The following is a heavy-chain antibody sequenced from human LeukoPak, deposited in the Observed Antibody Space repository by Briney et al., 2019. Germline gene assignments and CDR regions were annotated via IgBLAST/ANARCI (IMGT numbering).Heavy chain of an antibody. Sequence: PGGSLRLSCAASGFTISSYWMHWVRQAPGKGLVWVSRISSDGSTTTYADSVKGRFTISKDNAKNMVYLQMNSLRAEDTAVYHCXXLAXXXYXGQGTLVTVSS. CDR2: ISSDGSTT. CDR1: GFTISSYW. J-gene: IGHJ4*02. CDR3: XXLAXXXY. V-gene: IGHV3-74*01.